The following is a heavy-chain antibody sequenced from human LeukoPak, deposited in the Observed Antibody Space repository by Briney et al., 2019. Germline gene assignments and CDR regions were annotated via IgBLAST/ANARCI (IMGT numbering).Heavy chain of an antibody. V-gene: IGHV4-38-2*02. CDR2: MHHSGST. CDR1: DFSISSGYH. CDR3: VRDRSYFIFDY. J-gene: IGHJ4*02. Sequence: SETLSLTCAVSDFSISSGYHWGWVRQPPGKGLEWIGSMHHSGSTYYNPSLKSRVTMSTDTSKSQFSLKLSSVTAADTAVYYCVRDRSYFIFDYWGQGTLVTVSS. D-gene: IGHD3-10*01.